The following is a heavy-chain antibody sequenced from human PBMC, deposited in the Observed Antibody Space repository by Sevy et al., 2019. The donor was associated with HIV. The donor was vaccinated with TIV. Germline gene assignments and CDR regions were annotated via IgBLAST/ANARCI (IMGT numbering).Heavy chain of an antibody. CDR3: ARGGARITMIVVAYYYGMDV. V-gene: IGHV1-46*03. CDR1: GYTFTSYY. J-gene: IGHJ6*02. CDR2: INPSGGSK. Sequence: ASVKVSCKASGYTFTSYYMHWVRQAPGQGLEWMGIINPSGGSKSYAQKFQGRVTMTRDTSTSTVYMELSSLRSEDTAVYYCARGGARITMIVVAYYYGMDVWGQGTTVTVSS. D-gene: IGHD3-22*01.